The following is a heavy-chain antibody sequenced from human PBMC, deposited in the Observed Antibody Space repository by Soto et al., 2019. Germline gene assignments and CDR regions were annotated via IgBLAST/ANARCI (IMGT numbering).Heavy chain of an antibody. J-gene: IGHJ3*02. CDR2: ISAYNGNT. Sequence: QVQLVQSGAEVKKPGASVKVSCKASGYTFTSYGISWVRQAPGQGLEWMGWISAYNGNTNYAQKLQGRVTMTTDTSTSTAYMELRSLRSDDTAVYYCVRPLYYYDSSGYSGAFDIWGQGTMVTVSS. CDR3: VRPLYYYDSSGYSGAFDI. D-gene: IGHD3-22*01. CDR1: GYTFTSYG. V-gene: IGHV1-18*01.